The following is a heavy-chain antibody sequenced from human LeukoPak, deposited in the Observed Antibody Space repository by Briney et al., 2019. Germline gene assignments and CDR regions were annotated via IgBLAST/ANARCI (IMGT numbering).Heavy chain of an antibody. CDR2: IYSLDSA. CDR3: VREYGRHN. J-gene: IGHJ1*01. Sequence: PGGSLRLSCAAPGFTVSTNDMSWVRQAPAKGREWIPVIYSLDSACHADAVKGRFPISRYNSKNSLDPEMNSLRAECIAVYYCVREYGRHNWGQGTLVTVSS. D-gene: IGHD2-15*01. V-gene: IGHV3-53*01. CDR1: GFTVSTND.